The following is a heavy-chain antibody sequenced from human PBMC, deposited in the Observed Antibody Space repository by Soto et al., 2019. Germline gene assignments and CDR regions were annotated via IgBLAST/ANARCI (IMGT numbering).Heavy chain of an antibody. CDR2: ISYDGSNK. Sequence: GGSLRLSCAASGFTFSSYGMHWVRQAPGKGLEWVAVISYDGSNKYYADSVKGRFTISRDNSKNTLYLQMNSLRAEDTAVYYCAKDDDFWSGYYDYWGQGTLVTVSS. V-gene: IGHV3-30*18. CDR1: GFTFSSYG. J-gene: IGHJ4*02. CDR3: AKDDDFWSGYYDY. D-gene: IGHD3-3*01.